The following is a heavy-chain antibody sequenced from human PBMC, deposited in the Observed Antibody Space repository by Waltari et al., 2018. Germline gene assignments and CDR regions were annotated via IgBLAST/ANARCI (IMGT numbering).Heavy chain of an antibody. CDR3: ARESRVLEYYFDY. CDR2: IYYSGST. CDR1: GGSISSYY. V-gene: IGHV4-59*01. J-gene: IGHJ4*02. D-gene: IGHD2-2*01. Sequence: QVQLQESGPGLVKPSETLSLTCTVSGGSISSYYWSWIRQPPGKGLEWIGYIYYSGSTNSNPSLKRRVTISVDTSKNQFSLKLSSVTAADTAVYYCARESRVLEYYFDYWGQGTLVTVSS.